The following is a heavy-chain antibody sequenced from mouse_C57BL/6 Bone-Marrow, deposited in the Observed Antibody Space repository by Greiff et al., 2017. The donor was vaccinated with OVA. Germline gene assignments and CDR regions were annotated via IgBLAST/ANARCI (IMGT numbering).Heavy chain of an antibody. V-gene: IGHV1-54*01. D-gene: IGHD4-1*01. CDR3: ARGNWDCWYFDV. CDR1: GYAFTNYL. J-gene: IGHJ1*03. CDR2: INPGSGGT. Sequence: QVQLQQSGAELVRPGTSVKVSCKASGYAFTNYLIEWVKQRPGQGLEWIGVINPGSGGTNYNEKFKGKATLTADKSSSTAYMQLSSLTSEDSAVYFCARGNWDCWYFDVWGTGTTVTVSS.